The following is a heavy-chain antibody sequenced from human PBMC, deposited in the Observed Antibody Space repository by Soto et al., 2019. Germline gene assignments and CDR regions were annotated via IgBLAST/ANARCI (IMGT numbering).Heavy chain of an antibody. V-gene: IGHV3-72*01. CDR2: TRNKANSYTT. J-gene: IGHJ4*02. CDR3: VRLRNGYNGYYHLDY. CDR1: GFTFSDHY. D-gene: IGHD5-12*01. Sequence: EVQLVESGGGLVQPGGSLRLSCAASGFTFSDHYMDWVRQAPGKGLEWVGRTRNKANSYTTEYAASGKGRFTNSRDDSMNSLYLQMNSLKTEDTAVYYCVRLRNGYNGYYHLDYWGQGPLVTVSS.